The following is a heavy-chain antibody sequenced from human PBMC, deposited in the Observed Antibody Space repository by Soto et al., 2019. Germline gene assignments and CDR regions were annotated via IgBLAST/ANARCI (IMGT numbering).Heavy chain of an antibody. CDR3: ARGSYCSGGSCYSGALDY. Sequence: GGSLRLSCAASGVTFSSHSMNWVRQAPGKGLEWVSSISSSSSYIYYADSVKGRFTISRDNAKDSLYLQMNSLRAEDTAVYYCARGSYCSGGSCYSGALDYWGQGTLVTVSS. CDR2: ISSSSSYI. CDR1: GVTFSSHS. V-gene: IGHV3-21*01. D-gene: IGHD2-15*01. J-gene: IGHJ4*02.